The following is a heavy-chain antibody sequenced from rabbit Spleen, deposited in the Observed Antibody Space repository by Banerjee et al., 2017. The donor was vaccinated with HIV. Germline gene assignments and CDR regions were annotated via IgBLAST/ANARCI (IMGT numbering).Heavy chain of an antibody. CDR1: GFTISSSYY. V-gene: IGHV1S40*01. CDR2: IYGGGSDDT. Sequence: QSLEESGGDLVKPGASLTLTCTASGFTISSSYYMCWVRQAPGKGLEWIACIYGGGSDDTYYASWAKGRFTISKTSTTVDLKMTSLTAADTATYFCARSGNSDVARLDLWGPGTLVTVS. CDR3: ARSGNSDVARLDL. D-gene: IGHD6-1*01. J-gene: IGHJ3*01.